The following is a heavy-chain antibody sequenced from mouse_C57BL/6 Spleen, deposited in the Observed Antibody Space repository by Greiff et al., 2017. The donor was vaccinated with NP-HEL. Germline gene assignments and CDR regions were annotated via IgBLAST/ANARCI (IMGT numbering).Heavy chain of an antibody. J-gene: IGHJ4*01. CDR3: AREDYYGSSPYAMDY. Sequence: VQLQQSGAELVRPGASVKLSCKASGYTFTDYYINWVKQRPGQGLEWIARIYPGSGNTYYNEKFKGKATLTAEKSSSTAYMQLSSLTSEDSAVYFCAREDYYGSSPYAMDYWGQGTSVTGSS. CDR2: IYPGSGNT. V-gene: IGHV1-76*01. D-gene: IGHD1-1*01. CDR1: GYTFTDYY.